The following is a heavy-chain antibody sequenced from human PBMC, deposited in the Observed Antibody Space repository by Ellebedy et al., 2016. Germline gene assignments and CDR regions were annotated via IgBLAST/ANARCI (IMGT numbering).Heavy chain of an antibody. D-gene: IGHD3-10*01. CDR3: ARRSWHSGSRDY. Sequence: ASVKVSCXASGYTFTSYDINWVRQATGQGLEWMGWMNPNSGNTGYAQKFQGRVTMTRNTSISTAYMELSSLRSEDTAVYYCARRSWHSGSRDYWGQGTLVTASS. CDR2: MNPNSGNT. V-gene: IGHV1-8*01. CDR1: GYTFTSYD. J-gene: IGHJ4*02.